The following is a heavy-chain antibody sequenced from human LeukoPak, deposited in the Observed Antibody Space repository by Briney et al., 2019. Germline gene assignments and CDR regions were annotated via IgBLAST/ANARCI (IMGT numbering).Heavy chain of an antibody. CDR3: AREIFGSGSYPAF. CDR1: GFSFDTYA. D-gene: IGHD3-10*01. Sequence: PGRSLRLSCAASGFSFDTYAMHWVRQAPGQGLEWVALIWHDESHKFYSNSVRGQFTISRDNSKNTVYLQMNNLRPDDTAVYYCAREIFGSGSYPAFWGQGTLVTVSS. V-gene: IGHV3-33*01. J-gene: IGHJ4*02. CDR2: IWHDESHK.